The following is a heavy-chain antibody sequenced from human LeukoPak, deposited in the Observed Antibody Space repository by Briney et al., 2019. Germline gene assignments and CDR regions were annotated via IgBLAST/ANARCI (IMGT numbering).Heavy chain of an antibody. CDR1: GFTFSSYG. D-gene: IGHD4/OR15-4a*01. J-gene: IGHJ2*01. Sequence: GGSLRLSCAASGFTFSSYGMSWVRQAPGKGLGWVSAISGSGGSTYYADSVKGRFTISRDNSKNTLYLQMNSLRAEDTAVYYCAKSDYGLYWYFDLWGRGTLVTVSS. CDR2: ISGSGGST. CDR3: AKSDYGLYWYFDL. V-gene: IGHV3-23*01.